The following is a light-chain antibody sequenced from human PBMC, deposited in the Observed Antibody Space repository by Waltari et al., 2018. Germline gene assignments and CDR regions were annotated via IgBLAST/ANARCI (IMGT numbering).Light chain of an antibody. CDR2: WAS. J-gene: IGKJ2*01. CDR1: QTVFYSSTNKKY. CDR3: QQYYSTPPT. Sequence: DIVMTQSPDSLAVSLGEGATVNCKSSQTVFYSSTNKKYLAWYQQKPGQPPKLLLYWASTRESGVPDRFSGSGSETDFTLTISSLQAEDVPVYYCQQYYSTPPTFGQGTKLEI. V-gene: IGKV4-1*01.